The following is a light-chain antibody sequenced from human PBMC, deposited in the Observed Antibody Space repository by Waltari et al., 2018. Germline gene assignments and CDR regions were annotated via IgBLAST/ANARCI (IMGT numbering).Light chain of an antibody. J-gene: IGKJ1*01. CDR3: QQYNKWPRT. CDR1: QSVSST. V-gene: IGKV3-15*01. Sequence: EIVMRQSQATLSVSQGERATLSCRASQSVSSTLAWSQQKHGPAPRPLISVASTRATGIPARVSGSGSGTEFTLTISSLQSEDFAIYYCQQYNKWPRTFGQGTKVAIK. CDR2: VAS.